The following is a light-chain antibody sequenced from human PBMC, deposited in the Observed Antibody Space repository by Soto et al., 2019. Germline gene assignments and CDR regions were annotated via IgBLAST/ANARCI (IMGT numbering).Light chain of an antibody. V-gene: IGKV1-12*01. Sequence: DIQWIPTHWSGVASVGDGVPIACRASQGISSWLAWYQQKPGKAPKLLIYAASSLQSGVPSRFSGSGSGTDFTLTISRLEPDDFAVYYCQQYGTSPWTVGQGTKVDIK. CDR2: AAS. CDR1: QGISSW. CDR3: QQYGTSPWT. J-gene: IGKJ1*01.